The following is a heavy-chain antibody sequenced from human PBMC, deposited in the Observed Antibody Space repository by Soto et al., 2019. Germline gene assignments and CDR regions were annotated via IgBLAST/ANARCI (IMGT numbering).Heavy chain of an antibody. D-gene: IGHD2-2*01. J-gene: IGHJ4*02. CDR3: AKSRTPVVPAALVDY. CDR2: ISGSGGTT. Sequence: EVQLLESGGGFIQPGGSLRLSCAASGFTFSSYAMTWVRQAPGKGLEWVSGISGSGGTTYYAGSVKGRFTISRDNSKNTLYLQMSSLRAEDMAVYYCAKSRTPVVPAALVDYWGQGALVTVSS. CDR1: GFTFSSYA. V-gene: IGHV3-23*01.